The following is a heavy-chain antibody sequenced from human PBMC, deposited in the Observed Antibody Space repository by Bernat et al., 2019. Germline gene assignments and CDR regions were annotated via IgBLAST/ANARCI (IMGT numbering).Heavy chain of an antibody. V-gene: IGHV2-70*04. Sequence: QVTLKESGPALVKPTQTLTLTCTFSGFSLRTSGMRVNWIRQPPGKALEWLARIDWDDDKFYSTSLKTRLTISKDTSKNQVVLTVTNMDPVDTATYYCARMKDSNYLYFDDWGQGTLVTVSS. CDR3: ARMKDSNYLYFDD. CDR1: GFSLRTSGMR. CDR2: IDWDDDK. J-gene: IGHJ4*02. D-gene: IGHD4-11*01.